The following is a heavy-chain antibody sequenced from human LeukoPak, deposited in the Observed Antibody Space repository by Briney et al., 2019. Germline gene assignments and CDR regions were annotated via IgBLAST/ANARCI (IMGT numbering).Heavy chain of an antibody. Sequence: SETLSLTCTVSGGSISGSSYYWGWIRQPPGKGLEWIGNIYYTGITYDNPSLKSRVTISVDTSKNQFSLKLGSVTAADTAVYYCASPAITTFDYWGQGILVTVAS. J-gene: IGHJ4*02. CDR2: IYYTGIT. D-gene: IGHD3-22*01. CDR1: GGSISGSSYY. CDR3: ASPAITTFDY. V-gene: IGHV4-39*01.